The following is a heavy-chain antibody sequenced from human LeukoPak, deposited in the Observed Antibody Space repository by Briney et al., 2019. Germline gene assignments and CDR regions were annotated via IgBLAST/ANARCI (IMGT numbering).Heavy chain of an antibody. CDR3: ATLMTTDPEERYNWFDP. D-gene: IGHD4-17*01. J-gene: IGHJ5*02. CDR2: INHSGST. V-gene: IGHV4-34*01. Sequence: SETLSLTCAVYGGSFSGYYWSWIRQPPGKGLEWIGEINHSGSTNYNPSLKSRVTISVDTSKNQFSLKLSSVTAADTAVYYCATLMTTDPEERYNWFDPWGQGTLVTVSS. CDR1: GGSFSGYY.